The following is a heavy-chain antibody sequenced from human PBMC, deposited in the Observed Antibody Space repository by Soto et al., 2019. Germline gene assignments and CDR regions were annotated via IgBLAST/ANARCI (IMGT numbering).Heavy chain of an antibody. CDR1: GGSISSSSYY. V-gene: IGHV4-39*01. Sequence: PSETLSLTCTVSGGSISSSSYYWGWIRQPPGKGLEWIGSIYYSGSTYYNPSLKSRVTISVDTSKNQFSLKLSSVTAADTAVYYCARHIYGKNWFDPWGQGTLVTVSS. J-gene: IGHJ5*02. CDR3: ARHIYGKNWFDP. D-gene: IGHD3-16*01. CDR2: IYYSGST.